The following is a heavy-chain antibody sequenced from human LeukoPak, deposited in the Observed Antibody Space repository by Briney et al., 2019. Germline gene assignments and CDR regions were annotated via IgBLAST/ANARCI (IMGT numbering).Heavy chain of an antibody. CDR2: ISYDGSNK. CDR3: ARHHGYSYGPPKD. Sequence: GRSLRLSCAASGITFSSYGMHWVRQAPGKGLEWVAVISYDGSNKYYADSVKGRFTISRDNSKNTLYLQMNSLRAEDTAVYYCARHHGYSYGPPKDWGQGTLVTVSS. CDR1: GITFSSYG. J-gene: IGHJ4*02. V-gene: IGHV3-30*03. D-gene: IGHD5-18*01.